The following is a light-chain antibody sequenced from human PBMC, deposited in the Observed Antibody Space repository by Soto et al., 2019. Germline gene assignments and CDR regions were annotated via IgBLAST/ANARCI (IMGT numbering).Light chain of an antibody. Sequence: EIVLTQSPGTLSLSPGERATLSCRASQSVSSSYLAWYQQKPGQAPRLLIYRASSRANGIPDRFSGSGSGTDFTLTISRLEPEDFAVYYCHQYGSSSWTFGQGTKVDIK. CDR1: QSVSSSY. J-gene: IGKJ1*01. V-gene: IGKV3-20*01. CDR2: RAS. CDR3: HQYGSSSWT.